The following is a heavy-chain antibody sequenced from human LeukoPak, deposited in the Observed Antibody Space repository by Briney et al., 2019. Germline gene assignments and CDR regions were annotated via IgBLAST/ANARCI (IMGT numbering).Heavy chain of an antibody. V-gene: IGHV3-15*01. CDR2: IKSKTDGGTT. CDR1: GFTFSNAW. D-gene: IGHD6-19*01. Sequence: KPGGSLRLSCAASGFTFSNAWMSWVRQAPGKGLEWVGRIKSKTDGGTTDYAAPVKGRFTIPRDDSKNTLYLQMNSLKTEDTAVYYCTTIAVAGTGSDYFDYWGQGTLVTVSS. J-gene: IGHJ4*02. CDR3: TTIAVAGTGSDYFDY.